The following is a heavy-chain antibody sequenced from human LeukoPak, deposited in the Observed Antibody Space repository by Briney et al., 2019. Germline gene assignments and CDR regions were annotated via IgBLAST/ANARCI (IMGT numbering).Heavy chain of an antibody. J-gene: IGHJ6*03. CDR2: IYSSGTT. CDR1: GGSISGYY. V-gene: IGHV4-59*01. Sequence: SETLSLTCTLSGGSISGYYWIWIRHPPGKGLECIGYIYSSGTTKYNPSLRSRVTISVDTSKMQFSLNLSSVTAADTAPYFCARRAPYFNCYMDVWGKGTTVTVSS. CDR3: ARRAPYFNCYMDV.